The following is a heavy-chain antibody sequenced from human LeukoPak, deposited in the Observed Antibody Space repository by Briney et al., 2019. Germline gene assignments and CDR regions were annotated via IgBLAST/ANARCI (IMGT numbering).Heavy chain of an antibody. V-gene: IGHV1-46*01. CDR1: GYTFTSYY. J-gene: IGHJ4*02. D-gene: IGHD3-22*01. CDR2: INPSGVSP. Sequence: ASVKVSCKASGYTFTSYYLHWVRQAPEQGPEWMGIINPSGVSPTYAQQFQGRVTMTRDTSTSTVYMELSSLRSEDTAVYFCARGSSGYHDYWGQGTLVTVSS. CDR3: ARGSSGYHDY.